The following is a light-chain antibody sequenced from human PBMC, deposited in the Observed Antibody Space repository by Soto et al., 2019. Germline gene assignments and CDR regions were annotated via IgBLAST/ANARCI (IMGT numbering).Light chain of an antibody. CDR1: QTISRNY. Sequence: ELVLTQSPGTLSLSPGERATVSCRASQTISRNYLVWYQKKPGQAPRLLIYDAYNRATGIPPRFSGSGSGTDFTLTISSLEPEDSAVYYCKQRHMWPITFGQGTRLEIK. CDR3: KQRHMWPIT. J-gene: IGKJ5*01. V-gene: IGKV3D-20*02. CDR2: DAY.